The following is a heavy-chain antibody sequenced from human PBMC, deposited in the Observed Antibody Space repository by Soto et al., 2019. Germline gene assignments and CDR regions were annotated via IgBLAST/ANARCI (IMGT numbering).Heavy chain of an antibody. CDR1: GFTFDDYA. CDR3: AKDNIYSSSWYGGGGDY. J-gene: IGHJ4*02. D-gene: IGHD6-13*01. Sequence: EVQLVESGGGLVQPGRSLRLSCAASGFTFDDYAMHWVRQAPGKGLEWVSGISWNSGSIGYADSVKGRFTISRDNAKNSLYLQMNSLRAEDTALYYCAKDNIYSSSWYGGGGDYWGQGTLVTVSS. CDR2: ISWNSGSI. V-gene: IGHV3-9*01.